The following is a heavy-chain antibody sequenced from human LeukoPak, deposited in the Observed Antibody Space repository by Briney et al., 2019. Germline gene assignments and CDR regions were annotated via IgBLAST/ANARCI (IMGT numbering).Heavy chain of an antibody. V-gene: IGHV4-61*01. J-gene: IGHJ4*02. Sequence: PSETLSLTCAVSGGSVSSGTYFLNWIRQAPGKGLEWIRYIDYNGRTNYNPSPKSRVTISVGTSKNQFPLKVSSVTATDTAVYYCARGSGWLTDHWGQGTLVTVSS. CDR3: ARGSGWLTDH. D-gene: IGHD6-19*01. CDR1: GGSVSSGTYF. CDR2: IDYNGRT.